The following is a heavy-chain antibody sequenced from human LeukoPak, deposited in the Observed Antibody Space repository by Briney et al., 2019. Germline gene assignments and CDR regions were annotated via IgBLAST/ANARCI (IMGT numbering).Heavy chain of an antibody. CDR3: EVNGGPFGV. CDR1: GFPFSRYW. J-gene: IGHJ4*02. D-gene: IGHD4-23*01. Sequence: PGGSLRLSWAASGFPFSRYWMSCVRQAPGKGLERVANINQHGTDKYYVDSVRGRFTISRDNAKNSLYLQMNSLRAEDTAVYYSEVNGGPFGVWGQGTLVTVSS. V-gene: IGHV3-7*05. CDR2: INQHGTDK.